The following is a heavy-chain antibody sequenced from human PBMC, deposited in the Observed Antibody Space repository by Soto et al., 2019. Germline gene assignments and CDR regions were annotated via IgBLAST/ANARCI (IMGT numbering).Heavy chain of an antibody. Sequence: QVQLQQWGAGLLKPSETLSLTCAVYGGSFSGYYWSWIRRPPGKGLEWIGEINHSGSTNYNPSLKIRVTISVDTSKNQFSLKLSSVTAADTAVYYCARDRRSYGFRGYGMDVWGQGTTVTVSS. CDR1: GGSFSGYY. J-gene: IGHJ6*02. V-gene: IGHV4-34*01. D-gene: IGHD5-18*01. CDR3: ARDRRSYGFRGYGMDV. CDR2: INHSGST.